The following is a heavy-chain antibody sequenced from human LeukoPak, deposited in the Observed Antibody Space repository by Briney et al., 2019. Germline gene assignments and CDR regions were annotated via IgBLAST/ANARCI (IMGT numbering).Heavy chain of an antibody. Sequence: PGGSLRLSCAASGFTFSSYGMHWVPRAPGKGLEGGAVISYDGSNKYYADSVKGRFTISRGNSKNTLYLQMNSLRAEDTAVYYCAKDMEEWLHLPRGGDYWGQGTLVTVSS. V-gene: IGHV3-30*18. D-gene: IGHD5-24*01. CDR2: ISYDGSNK. CDR1: GFTFSSYG. CDR3: AKDMEEWLHLPRGGDY. J-gene: IGHJ4*02.